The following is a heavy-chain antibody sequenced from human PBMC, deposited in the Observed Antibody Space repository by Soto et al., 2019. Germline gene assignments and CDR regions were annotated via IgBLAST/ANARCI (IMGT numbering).Heavy chain of an antibody. J-gene: IGHJ4*02. CDR2: ISSSSSYI. D-gene: IGHD4-17*01. CDR1: GFTFSSYS. V-gene: IGHV3-21*01. Sequence: GGSLRLSCAASGFTFSSYSMNWVRQAPGKGLEWVSSISSSSSYIYYADSVKGRFTISRDNGKNSLYLQMNSLRAEDTAVYYCASDANGISTVTTFDYWGQGTLVTVSS. CDR3: ASDANGISTVTTFDY.